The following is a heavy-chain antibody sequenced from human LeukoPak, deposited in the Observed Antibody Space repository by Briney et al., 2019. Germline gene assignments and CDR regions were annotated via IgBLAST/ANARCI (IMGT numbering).Heavy chain of an antibody. CDR3: ARDYLADGMDV. CDR2: IYYSGST. D-gene: IGHD6-19*01. Sequence: SGTLSLTCAVYGGSFSSYYWSWIRQPPGKGLEWIGYIYYSGSTNYNPSLKSRVTITVDTSKNQFSLKLSSVTAADTAVYYCARDYLADGMDVWGQGTTVTVSS. J-gene: IGHJ6*02. V-gene: IGHV4-59*01. CDR1: GGSFSSYY.